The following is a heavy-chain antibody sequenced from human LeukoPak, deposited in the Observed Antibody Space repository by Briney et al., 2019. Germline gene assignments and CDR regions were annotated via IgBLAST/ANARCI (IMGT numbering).Heavy chain of an antibody. CDR1: GFTFSSYA. CDR3: AKSGDSTLPGYFDY. V-gene: IGHV3-23*01. J-gene: IGHJ4*02. Sequence: TGGSLRLSCAASGFTFSSYAMSWVRQAPGKGLEWVSAISGSGGSAYYADSVKGRFTISRDNSKNTLYLQMNSLRAEDTAVYYCAKSGDSTLPGYFDYWGQGTLVTVSS. CDR2: ISGSGGSA. D-gene: IGHD2-15*01.